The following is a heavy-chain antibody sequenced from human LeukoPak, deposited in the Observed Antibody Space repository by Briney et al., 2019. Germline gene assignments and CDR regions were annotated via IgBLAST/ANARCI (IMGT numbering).Heavy chain of an antibody. CDR2: ISGGGTTI. D-gene: IGHD3-22*01. J-gene: IGHJ1*01. V-gene: IGHV3-48*03. CDR3: ARDYYDSSGYYRLQH. CDR1: GFTFSSYE. Sequence: TGGSLRLSCAASGFTFSSYEMNWVRQAPGKGLEWLSYISGGGTTIYYADSVKGRFTISRDNAKNSLFLQMNSLRAEDTAVYYCARDYYDSSGYYRLQHWGQGTLVTVSS.